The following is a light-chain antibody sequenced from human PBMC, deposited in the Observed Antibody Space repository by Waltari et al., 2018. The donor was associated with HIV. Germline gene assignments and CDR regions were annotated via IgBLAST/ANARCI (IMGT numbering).Light chain of an antibody. CDR1: QGISSY. CDR2: AAS. V-gene: IGKV1-9*01. CDR3: QQLNSFPRT. J-gene: IGKJ4*01. Sequence: DIQLTQSPSFLSASVGDRVTITCRASQGISSYLACYQQKPGKAPKLLIYAASTLQSGVPSRFSGSGSGTEFTLTISSLQPEDFATYYCQQLNSFPRTFGGGTKVETK.